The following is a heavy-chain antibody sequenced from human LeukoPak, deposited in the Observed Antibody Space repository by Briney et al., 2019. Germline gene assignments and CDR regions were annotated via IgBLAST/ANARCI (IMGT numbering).Heavy chain of an antibody. CDR3: ARWLQLPGAY. CDR2: ISYDGSNE. V-gene: IGHV3-30-3*01. J-gene: IGHJ4*02. Sequence: GGSLRLSCAASGFTFSSYAMHWVRQAPGKGLEWVAVISYDGSNEYYADSVKGRFTISRDNSKNTLYLQMNSLRAEDTAMYYCARWLQLPGAYWGQGTLVTVSS. CDR1: GFTFSSYA. D-gene: IGHD5-24*01.